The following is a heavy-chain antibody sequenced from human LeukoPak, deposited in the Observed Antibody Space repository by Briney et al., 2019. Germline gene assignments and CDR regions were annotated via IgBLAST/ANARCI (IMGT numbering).Heavy chain of an antibody. J-gene: IGHJ4*02. Sequence: PGGSLRLSCAASGFTFSSYEMNWVRQAPGKRLEWVSYISSSGSTIYYADSVKGRFTISRDNAKNSLYLQMNSLRAEDTAVYYCAREFKRITMIVVVKGGFDYWGQGTLVTVSS. V-gene: IGHV3-48*03. CDR2: ISSSGSTI. D-gene: IGHD3-22*01. CDR1: GFTFSSYE. CDR3: AREFKRITMIVVVKGGFDY.